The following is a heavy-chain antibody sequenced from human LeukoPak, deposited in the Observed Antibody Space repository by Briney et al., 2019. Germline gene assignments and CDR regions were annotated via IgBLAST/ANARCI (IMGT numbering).Heavy chain of an antibody. CDR2: IYSDNT. J-gene: IGHJ4*02. D-gene: IGHD3-22*01. CDR1: GFTVSSNS. V-gene: IGHV3-53*01. CDR3: VKGFSSGYYFYYFDY. Sequence: GGSLRLSCTVSGFTVSSNSMSWVRQAPGKGLEWVSFIYSDNTHYADSVKGRFTISRDNSKNTLYLQMNSLRAEDTAIYYCVKGFSSGYYFYYFDYWGQGTLVTVSS.